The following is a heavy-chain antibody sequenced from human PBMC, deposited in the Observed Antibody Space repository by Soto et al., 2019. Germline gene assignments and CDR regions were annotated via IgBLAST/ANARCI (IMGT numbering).Heavy chain of an antibody. V-gene: IGHV3-23*01. CDR3: AKTPDSSSWSPFDY. D-gene: IGHD6-13*01. Sequence: EVQLLESGGGLVQPGGSLRLSCAASGFTFSSYAMSWVRQAPGKGLEWVSGISGSGGSTYYADSVKGRFTISRDNSKNTLYLQMNSLRAEDTALYYCAKTPDSSSWSPFDYWGQGTLVTVSS. CDR1: GFTFSSYA. J-gene: IGHJ4*02. CDR2: ISGSGGST.